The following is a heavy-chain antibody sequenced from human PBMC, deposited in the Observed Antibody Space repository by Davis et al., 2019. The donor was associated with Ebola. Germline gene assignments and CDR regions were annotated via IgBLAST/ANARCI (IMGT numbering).Heavy chain of an antibody. CDR1: GGSFSGYY. CDR2: IYYSGST. V-gene: IGHV4-34*01. Sequence: PSETLSLTCAVYGGSFSGYYWSWIRQPPGKGLEWIGYIYYSGSTYYNPSLKSRVTISVDTSKNQFSLKLSSVTAADTAVYYCARGGGITGTTGWFDPWGQGTLVTVSS. D-gene: IGHD1-7*01. J-gene: IGHJ5*02. CDR3: ARGGGITGTTGWFDP.